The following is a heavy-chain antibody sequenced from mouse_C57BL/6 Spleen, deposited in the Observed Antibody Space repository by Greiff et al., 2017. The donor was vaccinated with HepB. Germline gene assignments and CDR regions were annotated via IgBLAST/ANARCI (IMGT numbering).Heavy chain of an antibody. D-gene: IGHD1-1*01. CDR1: GYAFSSYW. J-gene: IGHJ4*01. CDR3: ARRDTTPSMDY. CDR2: IYPGDGDT. V-gene: IGHV1-80*01. Sequence: QVHVKQSGAELVKPGASVKISCKASGYAFSSYWMNWVKQRPGKGLEWLGQIYPGDGDTNYNGKFKGKATLTADKSSSTAYMQLSSLTSEDSAVYFCARRDTTPSMDYWGQGTSVTVSS.